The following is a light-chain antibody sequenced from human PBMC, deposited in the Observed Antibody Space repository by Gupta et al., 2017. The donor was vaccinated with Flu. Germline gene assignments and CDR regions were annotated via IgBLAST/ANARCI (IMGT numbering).Light chain of an antibody. J-gene: IGLJ2*01. CDR3: GADTSSSTVV. Sequence: QSALTQPASVSGSPGQSITISCTGTSRDVGGYNYVSWYHQPPGKPHNLMIYEVSNRPAGVANRFSASKSGNTASLTISGRKEEDEADYYGGADTSSSTVVFGGGTKLTVL. CDR1: SRDVGGYNY. V-gene: IGLV2-14*01. CDR2: EVS.